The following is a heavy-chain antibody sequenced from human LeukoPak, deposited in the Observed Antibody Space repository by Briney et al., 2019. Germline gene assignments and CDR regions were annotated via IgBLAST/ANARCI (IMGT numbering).Heavy chain of an antibody. CDR3: AKHLFGHSDVYWFDP. V-gene: IGHV3-23*01. Sequence: GGSLRLSCTASGLTFNTYAMSWVRQTPGKGVEWVSSISETGGATFYADSVKGRFTISRDNSKNTLFVQMHSLRAEDTAVYYCAKHLFGHSDVYWFDPWGQGTLVTVSS. J-gene: IGHJ5*02. CDR2: ISETGGAT. CDR1: GLTFNTYA. D-gene: IGHD4-23*01.